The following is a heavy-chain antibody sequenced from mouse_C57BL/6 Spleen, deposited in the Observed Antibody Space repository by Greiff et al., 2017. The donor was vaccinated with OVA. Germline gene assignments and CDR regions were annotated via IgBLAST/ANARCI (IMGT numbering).Heavy chain of an antibody. V-gene: IGHV5-17*01. J-gene: IGHJ3*01. Sequence: EVMLVESGGGLVKPGGSLKLSCAASGFTFSDYGMHWVRQAPEKGLEWVAYISSGSSTIYYADTVKGRFTISRDNAKNTLFRQMTSLRSEDTAMYYCAREGFAYWGQGTLVTVSA. CDR2: ISSGSSTI. CDR3: AREGFAY. CDR1: GFTFSDYG.